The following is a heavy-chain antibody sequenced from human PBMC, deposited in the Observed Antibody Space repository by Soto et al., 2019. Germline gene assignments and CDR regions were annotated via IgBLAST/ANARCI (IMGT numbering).Heavy chain of an antibody. CDR1: GFTFSNLA. Sequence: SIRHPCAASGFTFSNLAMRWVRKTKGKGLEWVSAISGSGSRTYYAGSVKGRFTISRDNSKNTLFLQMISLRAEDTAVYYCAKDEEPNYYYYGMDVWGRGTTVTVSS. CDR3: AKDEEPNYYYYGMDV. V-gene: IGHV3-23*01. CDR2: ISGSGSRT. J-gene: IGHJ6*02.